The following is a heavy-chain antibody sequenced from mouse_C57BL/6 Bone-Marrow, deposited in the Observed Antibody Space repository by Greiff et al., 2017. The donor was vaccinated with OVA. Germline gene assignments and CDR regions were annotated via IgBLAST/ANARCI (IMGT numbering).Heavy chain of an antibody. CDR1: GYTFPSYW. Sequence: QVQLQQPGAELVKPGASVKMSCKASGYTFPSYWITWVKQRPGQGLEWIGDIYPGSGSTNYNEKFKSKATLTVDTSSSTAYMQLSSLTSEDSAVYYCARPPTVVDLDYWGQGTTLTVSS. CDR3: ARPPTVVDLDY. V-gene: IGHV1-55*01. CDR2: IYPGSGST. J-gene: IGHJ2*01. D-gene: IGHD1-1*01.